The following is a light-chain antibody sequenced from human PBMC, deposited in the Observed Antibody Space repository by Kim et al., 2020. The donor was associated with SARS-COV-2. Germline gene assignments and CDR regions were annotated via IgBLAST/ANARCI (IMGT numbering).Light chain of an antibody. CDR1: HTIRGW. CDR2: DAS. J-gene: IGKJ1*01. Sequence: DIQMTQSPSTLSASVGDRVTITCRARHTIRGWLAWYQQKPGKAPELLIYDASSLKTGVPSRFSGSGSGTEFTLTISSLQPDDFATYYCQQYNTSCTFGQGTKVDIK. CDR3: QQYNTSCT. V-gene: IGKV1-5*01.